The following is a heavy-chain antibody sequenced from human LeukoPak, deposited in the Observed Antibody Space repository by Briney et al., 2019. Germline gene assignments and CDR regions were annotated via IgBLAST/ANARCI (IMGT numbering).Heavy chain of an antibody. CDR3: ASRGRGYSYGFDY. CDR2: ISSSSSTI. J-gene: IGHJ4*02. CDR1: GFTFTSYS. D-gene: IGHD5-18*01. Sequence: GGSLRLSCAASGFTFTSYSMNWVRQAPGKGLEWISYISSSSSTIYYADSVKGRFTISRDNAKNSLYLQMNSLRAEDTAVYYCASRGRGYSYGFDYWGQGTLVTVSS. V-gene: IGHV3-48*04.